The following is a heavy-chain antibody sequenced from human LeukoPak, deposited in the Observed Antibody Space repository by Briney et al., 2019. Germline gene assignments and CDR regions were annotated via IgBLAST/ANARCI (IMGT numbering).Heavy chain of an antibody. D-gene: IGHD6-19*01. CDR1: GYTFTSYG. CDR3: ARDPRGEAVAVDYYYGMDV. CDR2: ISAYNGNT. J-gene: IGHJ6*02. V-gene: IGHV1-18*01. Sequence: ASVKVSCKASGYTFTSYGISWVRQAPRQGLEWMGWISAYNGNTNYAQKLQGRVTMTTDTSTSTAYMELRSLRSDDTAVYYCARDPRGEAVAVDYYYGMDVWGQGTTVTVSS.